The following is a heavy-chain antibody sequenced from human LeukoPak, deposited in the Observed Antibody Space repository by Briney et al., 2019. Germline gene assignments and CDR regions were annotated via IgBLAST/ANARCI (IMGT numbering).Heavy chain of an antibody. J-gene: IGHJ4*02. CDR3: ARGELGDSSGFSFFDY. CDR1: RGTYSSYG. V-gene: IGHV1-69*05. CDR2: VIAIFGRV. D-gene: IGHD3-22*01. Sequence: SVKVSCKASRGTYSSYGISWVRQAPGQGLEWMGGVIAIFGRVKYGQKFQGRATITTDESTSTAYMELSSLTSEDTGVYYCARGELGDSSGFSFFDYWGQGTLATVSS.